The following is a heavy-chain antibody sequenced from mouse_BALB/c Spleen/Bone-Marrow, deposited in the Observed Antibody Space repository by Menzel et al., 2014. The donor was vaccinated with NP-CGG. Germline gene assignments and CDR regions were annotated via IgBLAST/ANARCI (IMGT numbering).Heavy chain of an antibody. J-gene: IGHJ4*01. D-gene: IGHD2-4*01. Sequence: VKLMESGAELAKPGASVKMSCKASGYNFISYWMHWVKQRPGQGLEWIGYINPSTGYTEYNQEFKDKATLTADKSSSKAYMQLSSLTSEDSAVYYCARNYDYDGGYYAMDYWGQGTSVTVSS. CDR3: ARNYDYDGGYYAMDY. CDR2: INPSTGYT. V-gene: IGHV1-7*01. CDR1: GYNFISYW.